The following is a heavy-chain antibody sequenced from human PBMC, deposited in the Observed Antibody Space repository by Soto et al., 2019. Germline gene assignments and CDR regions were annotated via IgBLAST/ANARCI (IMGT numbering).Heavy chain of an antibody. CDR3: ASPPSVAGPSYYYYDLVD. J-gene: IGHJ6*02. V-gene: IGHV3-30*03. CDR2: ISYDGSNK. Sequence: GGSLRLSCAASGFTFSSYGMHWVRQAPGKGLEWVAVISYDGSNKYYADSVKGRFTISRDNSKNTLYLQMNSLRAEATAVYYFASPPSVAGPSYYYYDLVDLDQEATVTVSS. D-gene: IGHD6-19*01. CDR1: GFTFSSYG.